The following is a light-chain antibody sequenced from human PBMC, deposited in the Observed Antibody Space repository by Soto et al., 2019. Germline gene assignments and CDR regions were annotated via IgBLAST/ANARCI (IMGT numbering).Light chain of an antibody. V-gene: IGLV2-23*02. Sequence: QSALTQPASVSGSPGQSIIISCTGTSSDIGSHDLVSWYQQHPGKAPKLMIYEVTKRPSGVSNRFSGSKSGNTASLTISGLQAEDEADYHCCSYAGSTTFDWVFGGGTQLTVL. CDR3: CSYAGSTTFDWV. CDR2: EVT. J-gene: IGLJ3*02. CDR1: SSDIGSHDL.